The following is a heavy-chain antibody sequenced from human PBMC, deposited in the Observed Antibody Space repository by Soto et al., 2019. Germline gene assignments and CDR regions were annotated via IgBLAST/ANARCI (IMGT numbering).Heavy chain of an antibody. V-gene: IGHV1-69*02. CDR1: GGTFSSYT. J-gene: IGHJ5*02. CDR2: IIPILGIA. CDR3: ASQGGYCSSTSCFPGWFDP. D-gene: IGHD2-2*01. Sequence: QVQLVQSGAEVKKPGSSVKVSCKASGGTFSSYTINWVRQAPGQGLEWMGRIIPILGIANYAQKFQGRVTITADKSTSTAYMELSSLRSEDTAVYYCASQGGYCSSTSCFPGWFDPWGQGTLVTVSS.